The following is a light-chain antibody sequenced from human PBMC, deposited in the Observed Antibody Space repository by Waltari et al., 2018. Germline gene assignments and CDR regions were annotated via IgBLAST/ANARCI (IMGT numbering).Light chain of an antibody. J-gene: IGLJ2*01. Sequence: SYEVTQPPSVSVSPGQTANIPCSDYNLGARYNSCYQQKAGQSPVLVIYQDNKRPSGIPERFSGSNSGNTATLTISATQALDEADYYCQAWDRTIGVVFGGGTKLTVL. CDR1: NLGARY. V-gene: IGLV3-1*01. CDR3: QAWDRTIGVV. CDR2: QDN.